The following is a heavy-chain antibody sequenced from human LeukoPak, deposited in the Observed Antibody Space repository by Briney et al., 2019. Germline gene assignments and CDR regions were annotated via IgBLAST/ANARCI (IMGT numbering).Heavy chain of an antibody. CDR2: IKQDETEK. V-gene: IGHV3-7*04. Sequence: GESLKISCKGSGYSFSSYWMTWVRQAPGKGLEWVANIKQDETEKYYVDSVKGRFTISRDNARNSVYLQMNSLRAEDTAVYYCARTYYYDSDGYYHYTPGDYWGQGTLVTVSS. CDR3: ARTYYYDSDGYYHYTPGDY. D-gene: IGHD3-22*01. CDR1: GYSFSSYW. J-gene: IGHJ4*02.